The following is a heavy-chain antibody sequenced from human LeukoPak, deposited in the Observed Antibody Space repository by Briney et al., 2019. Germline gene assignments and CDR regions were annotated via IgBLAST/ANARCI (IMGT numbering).Heavy chain of an antibody. CDR2: ISNGNT. D-gene: IGHD5-12*01. Sequence: PSETLSLTCSVAGGSISTYYWNWIRQTPGKGLEWIGHISNGNTDYNPSLKSRVTISVDTSKNQFSLKLSSVTAADTAVYYCARLSLTCSGYDSPYYFDYWGQGTLVTVSS. V-gene: IGHV4-59*12. CDR3: ARLSLTCSGYDSPYYFDY. CDR1: GGSISTYY. J-gene: IGHJ4*02.